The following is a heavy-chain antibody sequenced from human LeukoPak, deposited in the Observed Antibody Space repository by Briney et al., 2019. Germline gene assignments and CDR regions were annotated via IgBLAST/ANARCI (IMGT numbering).Heavy chain of an antibody. CDR2: INSINAV. CDR3: ARVSARGYDY. CDR1: GFMSDTYI. D-gene: IGHD5-18*01. V-gene: IGHV3-48*01. J-gene: IGHJ4*02. Sequence: GGSLRLSCAASGFMSDTYIMTWVRQAPGKGLEWISYINSINAVYYTDSVEGRFSISRDNAKNPLYLQMNSLRVEDTAIYYCARVSARGYDYWGRGTLVTVSS.